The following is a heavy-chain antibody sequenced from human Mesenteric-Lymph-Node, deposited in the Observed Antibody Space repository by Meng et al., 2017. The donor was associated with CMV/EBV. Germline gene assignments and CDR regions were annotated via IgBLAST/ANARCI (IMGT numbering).Heavy chain of an antibody. J-gene: IGHJ6*02. D-gene: IGHD3-3*01. V-gene: IGHV1-46*01. CDR2: INPSGGST. CDR1: GYTFTSYY. CDR3: ARDHRSYDFPSYGMDV. Sequence: ASVKVSCKASGYTFTSYYMHWVRQAPGQGLEWMGIINPSGGSTSYAQKFQGRVTMTRDTSTSTVYMELSSLRSEDTAVYYCARDHRSYDFPSYGMDVWGQGTTVTVSS.